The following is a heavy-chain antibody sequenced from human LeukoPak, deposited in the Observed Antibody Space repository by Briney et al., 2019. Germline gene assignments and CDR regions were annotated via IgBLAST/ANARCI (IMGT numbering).Heavy chain of an antibody. CDR3: AKDSITTFGVVIGPNDY. CDR1: GFTFSSYA. V-gene: IGHV3-23*01. D-gene: IGHD3-3*01. Sequence: PGGSLRLSCAASGFTFSSYAMSWVRQAPGKGLEWVSAISGNGGRTYYADSVKGRFTISRDNSKNTLYLQMNSLTAEDTAVYYCAKDSITTFGVVIGPNDYWGQGTLVTVSS. J-gene: IGHJ4*02. CDR2: ISGNGGRT.